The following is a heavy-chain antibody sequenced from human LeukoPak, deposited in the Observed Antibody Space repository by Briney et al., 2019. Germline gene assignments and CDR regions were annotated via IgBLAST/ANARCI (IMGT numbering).Heavy chain of an antibody. D-gene: IGHD3-10*01. CDR2: ITGSGGST. CDR3: ARRGVVIRVILVGFHKEAYYFDS. J-gene: IGHJ4*02. CDR1: GITLSNYG. Sequence: GGSLRLSCAVSGITLSNYGMSWVRQAPGKGLEWVAGITGSGGSTNYADSVKGRFTISRDNAKNTLYLQMNSLRAEDTAVYFCARRGVVIRVILVGFHKEAYYFDSWGQGALVTVSS. V-gene: IGHV3-23*01.